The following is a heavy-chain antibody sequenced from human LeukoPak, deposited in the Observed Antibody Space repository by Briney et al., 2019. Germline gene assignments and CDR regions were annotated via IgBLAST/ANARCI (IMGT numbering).Heavy chain of an antibody. J-gene: IGHJ4*02. D-gene: IGHD5-18*01. V-gene: IGHV4-38-2*02. Sequence: SETLSLTCTVSGYSISRVYYWGWIRQPPGKGLEWIGSIYHSGSTYYNPSLKSRVTISVDTSKNQFSLKLSSVTAADTAVYYCARLFPPEDTAMGTFDYWGQGTLVTVSS. CDR3: ARLFPPEDTAMGTFDY. CDR1: GYSISRVYY. CDR2: IYHSGST.